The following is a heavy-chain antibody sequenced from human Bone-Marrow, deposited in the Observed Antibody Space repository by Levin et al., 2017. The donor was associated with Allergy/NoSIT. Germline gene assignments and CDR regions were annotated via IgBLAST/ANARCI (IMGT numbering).Heavy chain of an antibody. D-gene: IGHD5-18*01. CDR2: IYYSGST. J-gene: IGHJ5*02. Sequence: SETLSLTCTVSGGSISSYYWSWIRQPPGKGLEWIGYIYYSGSTNYNPSLKSRVTISVDTSKNQFSLKLSSVTAADTAVYYCARGGYSYGFNWFDPWGQGTLVTVSS. CDR3: ARGGYSYGFNWFDP. V-gene: IGHV4-59*01. CDR1: GGSISSYY.